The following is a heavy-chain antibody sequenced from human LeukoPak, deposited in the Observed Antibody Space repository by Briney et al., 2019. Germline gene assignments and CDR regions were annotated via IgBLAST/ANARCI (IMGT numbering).Heavy chain of an antibody. CDR3: ARDPLGYCSGGSCYYYYMDV. V-gene: IGHV3-21*01. CDR1: GFTFSSYS. J-gene: IGHJ6*03. CDR2: ISSSSSYI. D-gene: IGHD2-15*01. Sequence: GGSLRLSCAASGFTFSSYSMNWVRQAPGKGLEWVSSISSSSSYIYYAGSLKGRFTISRDNAKNSLYLQMNSLRAEDTAVYYCARDPLGYCSGGSCYYYYMDVWGKGTTVTVSS.